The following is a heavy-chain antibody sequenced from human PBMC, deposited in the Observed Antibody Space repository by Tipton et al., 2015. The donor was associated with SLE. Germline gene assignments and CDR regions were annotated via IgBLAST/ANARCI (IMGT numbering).Heavy chain of an antibody. CDR2: IYYSGST. CDR1: GGSISSSSYY. D-gene: IGHD3-10*01. Sequence: LRLSCTVSGGSISSSSYYGGWIRQPPGKGLEWIGSIYYSGSTYYNPSLKSRVTISVDTSKNQFSLKLSSVTAADTAVYYCARSHITMVRGVISADYFDYWGQGTLVTVSS. J-gene: IGHJ4*02. CDR3: ARSHITMVRGVISADYFDY. V-gene: IGHV4-39*01.